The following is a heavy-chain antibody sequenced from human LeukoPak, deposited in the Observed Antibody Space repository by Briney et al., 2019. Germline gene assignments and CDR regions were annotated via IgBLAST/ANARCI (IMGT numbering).Heavy chain of an antibody. CDR3: ARDYYDSSGYYSEYFQH. D-gene: IGHD3-22*01. Sequence: GGSLRLSCAASGFTFSSYGMHWVRQAPGKGLEWVAVIWYDGSNKYYADSVKGRFTISRDNSNTLYLQMNSLRAEDTAVYYCARDYYDSSGYYSEYFQHWGQGTLVTVSS. CDR1: GFTFSSYG. J-gene: IGHJ1*01. V-gene: IGHV3-33*01. CDR2: IWYDGSNK.